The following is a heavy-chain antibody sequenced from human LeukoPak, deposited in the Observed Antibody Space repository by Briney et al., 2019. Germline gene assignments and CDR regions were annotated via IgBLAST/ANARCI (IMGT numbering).Heavy chain of an antibody. J-gene: IGHJ4*02. CDR1: GFTFSSYS. CDR3: ARDRREYYYGSAPLRD. CDR2: ISSSSSTI. V-gene: IGHV3-48*04. Sequence: PGGSLRLSCAASGFTFSSYSMNWVRQAPGKGLEWVSYISSSSSTIYYADSVKGRFTISRDNAKNSLYLQMNSLRAEDTAVYYCARDRREYYYGSAPLRDWGQGTLVTVSS. D-gene: IGHD3-10*01.